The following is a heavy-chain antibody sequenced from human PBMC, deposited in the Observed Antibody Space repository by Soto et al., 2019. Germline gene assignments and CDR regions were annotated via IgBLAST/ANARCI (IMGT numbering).Heavy chain of an antibody. CDR3: ARVRVLYYMDV. Sequence: TSETLSLTCAVYSGSFSGYYWSWIRQPPGKGLEWIGEINHGGSTNYNPSLKSRVTISVDTSKNHFSLKLSSVTAADTAVYYCARVRVLYYMDVWGTGTTVTVSS. J-gene: IGHJ6*03. CDR1: SGSFSGYY. V-gene: IGHV4-34*01. CDR2: INHGGST.